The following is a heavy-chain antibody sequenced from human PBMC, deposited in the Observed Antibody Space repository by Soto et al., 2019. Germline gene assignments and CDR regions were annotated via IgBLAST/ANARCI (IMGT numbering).Heavy chain of an antibody. Sequence: QVQLVQSGTEVKKPGSSVKVSCKASGGTFSRYAINWVRQAPGQGLEWMGGITPIFGTPNYAQKFQGRVTITADGSTKTAYMELRRLRFEDTAVYYCAQTLGLAVSGPGRFDLWGRGTLVIVTS. CDR3: AQTLGLAVSGPGRFDL. J-gene: IGHJ2*01. D-gene: IGHD6-19*01. CDR1: GGTFSRYA. CDR2: ITPIFGTP. V-gene: IGHV1-69*12.